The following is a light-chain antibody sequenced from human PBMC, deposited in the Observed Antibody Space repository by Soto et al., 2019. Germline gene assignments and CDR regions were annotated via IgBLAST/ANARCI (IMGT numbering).Light chain of an antibody. Sequence: EIVLTQSPGTLSLSPGERATLSCRASQRVSSSYLAWYQQKPGHAPRLLIYGASSKATGIPDRFSGSGSGTDFTLTISRLEPEDFSGYYCQQYGSSSYTFGQGTKLQIK. CDR1: QRVSSSY. J-gene: IGKJ2*01. CDR3: QQYGSSSYT. CDR2: GAS. V-gene: IGKV3-20*01.